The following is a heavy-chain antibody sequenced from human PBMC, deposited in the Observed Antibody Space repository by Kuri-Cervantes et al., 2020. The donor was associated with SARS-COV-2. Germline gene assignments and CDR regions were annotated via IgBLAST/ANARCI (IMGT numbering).Heavy chain of an antibody. CDR3: AIVKVEQLSKYFDY. V-gene: IGHV4-34*01. Sequence: SQTLSLTCAVYGGSFSGYYWSCMRQPLGKGLEWIGEINHSGSTNYHPSLKSRFTISVDTSKNQFYLKLSSVTAADTAVYYCAIVKVEQLSKYFDYWGQGTLVTVSS. D-gene: IGHD6-6*01. CDR2: INHSGST. CDR1: GGSFSGYY. J-gene: IGHJ4*02.